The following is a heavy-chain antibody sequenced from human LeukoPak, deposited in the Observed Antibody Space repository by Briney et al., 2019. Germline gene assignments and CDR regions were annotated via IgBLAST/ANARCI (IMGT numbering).Heavy chain of an antibody. CDR3: ARDNNHFDS. Sequence: SETLSLTCTVSGASISSYYWSWIRQPAGEGLEWIGRIYTSGSTHYNPSLKSRGTMSVDTSKNNFSLKLSSVTAADTVVYYCARDNNHFDSWGQGTMVTVSS. CDR1: GASISSYY. J-gene: IGHJ4*02. V-gene: IGHV4-4*07. CDR2: IYTSGST. D-gene: IGHD1/OR15-1a*01.